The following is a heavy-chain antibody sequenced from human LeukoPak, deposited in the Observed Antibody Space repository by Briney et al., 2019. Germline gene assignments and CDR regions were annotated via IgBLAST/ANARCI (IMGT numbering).Heavy chain of an antibody. CDR1: GGSISSYY. D-gene: IGHD3-16*01. CDR2: IYYSGST. V-gene: IGHV4-59*01. CDR3: ARTTYDYVWSPGAFDI. J-gene: IGHJ3*02. Sequence: PSETLSLTCTVSGGSISSYYWSWIRQPPGRGLEWIGYIYYSGSTNYNPSLKSRVTISVDTSKNQFSLKLSSVTAADTAVYYCARTTYDYVWSPGAFDIWGQGTMVTVSS.